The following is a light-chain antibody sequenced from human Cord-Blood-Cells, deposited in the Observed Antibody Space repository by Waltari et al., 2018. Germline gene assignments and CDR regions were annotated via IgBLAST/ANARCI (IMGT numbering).Light chain of an antibody. V-gene: IGKV1-39*01. CDR3: QQSDSTRT. J-gene: IGKJ1*01. CDR1: QSISSY. Sequence: DIQLTQSPSSLSASVGDRVTITCRASQSISSYLNWYQQKPGKAPKLLIYAASSLQSGGPSRLSGSGSGTDVTLNISSLQPEDFETYYCQQSDSTRTFGQGTKVEIK. CDR2: AAS.